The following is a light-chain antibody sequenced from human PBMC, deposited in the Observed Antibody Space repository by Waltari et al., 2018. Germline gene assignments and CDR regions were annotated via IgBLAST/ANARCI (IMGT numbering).Light chain of an antibody. CDR3: QQYGSSVMYT. Sequence: VLTHSPGTLSLSPGERVTLSCRASQSLSKRYLAWYQQKPGQAPMLLIYGASSRAAGIPDRFSGSGSGTDFTLTISRLEPEDFAMYYCQQYGSSVMYTFGQGTKLEIK. CDR1: QSLSKRY. V-gene: IGKV3-20*01. J-gene: IGKJ2*01. CDR2: GAS.